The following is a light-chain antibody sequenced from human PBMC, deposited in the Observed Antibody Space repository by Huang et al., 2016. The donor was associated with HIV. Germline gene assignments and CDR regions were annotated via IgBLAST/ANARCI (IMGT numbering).Light chain of an antibody. CDR3: QQSHNWPPYT. CDR2: SAS. J-gene: IGKJ2*01. CDR1: QSVSGN. Sequence: ETVLTQSPVTLSVSPGERATLSCRASQSVSGNLAWYQQKPGQAPRLLLYSASISATGIPARFSGSGSGTDFTLSISSLQSEDFAVHYCQQSHNWPPYTFGQGTKLEI. V-gene: IGKV3-15*01.